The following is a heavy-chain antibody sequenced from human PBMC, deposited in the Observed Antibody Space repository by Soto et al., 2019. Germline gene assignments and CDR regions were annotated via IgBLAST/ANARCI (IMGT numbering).Heavy chain of an antibody. CDR3: ARLLAGSGSYYSHLYFDY. CDR1: GYTFTGYY. Sequence: GASVKVSCKASGYTFTGYYMHWVRQAPGQGLEWMGWINPNSGGTNYAQKFQGRVTMTRDTSISTAYMELSRLRSDDTAVYYCARLLAGSGSYYSHLYFDYWGQGTLVTVSS. D-gene: IGHD3-10*01. J-gene: IGHJ4*02. V-gene: IGHV1-2*02. CDR2: INPNSGGT.